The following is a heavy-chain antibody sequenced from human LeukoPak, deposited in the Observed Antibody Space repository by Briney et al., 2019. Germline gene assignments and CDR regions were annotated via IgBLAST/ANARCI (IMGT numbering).Heavy chain of an antibody. CDR3: ARENSQLLWFGEPTSYFDY. CDR2: IKQDGSEK. V-gene: IGHV3-7*01. D-gene: IGHD3-10*01. J-gene: IGHJ4*02. CDR1: GFTFSDYY. Sequence: GGSLRLSCAASGFTFSDYYMSWVRQAPGKGLEWVANIKQDGSEKYYVDSVKGRFTISRDNAKNSLYLQMNSLRAEDTAVYYCARENSQLLWFGEPTSYFDYWGQGTLVTVSS.